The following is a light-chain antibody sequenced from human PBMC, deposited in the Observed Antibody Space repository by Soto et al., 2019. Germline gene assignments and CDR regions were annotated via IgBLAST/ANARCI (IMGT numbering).Light chain of an antibody. CDR3: CSYAGSYTYVV. CDR2: DVS. CDR1: SSDVGGYNY. V-gene: IGLV2-11*01. J-gene: IGLJ2*01. Sequence: QSALTQPRSVSGSPGQSVTISCTGTSSDVGGYNYVSWYQQHPGKAPKLMIYDVSKRPSGVPDRFSGSKSGNTASLTISGXXXXXEADYYCCSYAGSYTYVVFGGGTKVTVL.